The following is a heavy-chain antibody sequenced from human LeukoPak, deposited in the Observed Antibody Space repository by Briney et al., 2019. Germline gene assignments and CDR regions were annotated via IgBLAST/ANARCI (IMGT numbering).Heavy chain of an antibody. CDR3: ARERPIVGATEFDY. CDR1: GGSISSYY. J-gene: IGHJ4*02. D-gene: IGHD1-26*01. V-gene: IGHV4-4*08. Sequence: SETLSLTCTVSGGSISSYYWSWIRQPPGKGLEWIGYIYTSGSTNYNPSLKSRVTMSVDTSKNQFSLKLSSVTAADTAVHYCARERPIVGATEFDYWGQGTLVTVSS. CDR2: IYTSGST.